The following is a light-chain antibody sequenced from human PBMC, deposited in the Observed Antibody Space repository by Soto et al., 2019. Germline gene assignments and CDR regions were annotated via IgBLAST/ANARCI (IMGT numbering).Light chain of an antibody. J-gene: IGKJ1*01. CDR1: QGISSY. Sequence: IQLTQSPSSLSASVGDRVTITCRASQGISSYLAWYQQKPGKAPKLLIYAASTLQSGVPSRFSGRGSGTDFTLTISSLQPEDFATYYCQQLNSYPPWTFGQGTNVEIK. CDR3: QQLNSYPPWT. V-gene: IGKV1-9*01. CDR2: AAS.